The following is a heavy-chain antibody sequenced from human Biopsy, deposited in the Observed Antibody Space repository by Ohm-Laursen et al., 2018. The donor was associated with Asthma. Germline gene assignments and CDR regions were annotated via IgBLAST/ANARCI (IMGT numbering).Heavy chain of an antibody. V-gene: IGHV3-30*18. CDR1: GFTFSNYG. CDR3: AKEVFPGWELRRGPDY. D-gene: IGHD1-26*01. Sequence: SLRLSCAASGFTFSNYGMHWVRQAPGKGLDWVAVISFNGSNKNYTDSVKGRFTISRDNSRNTLHLQMNSLRAEDTAVYFCAKEVFPGWELRRGPDYWGQGTLVTVSA. CDR2: ISFNGSNK. J-gene: IGHJ4*02.